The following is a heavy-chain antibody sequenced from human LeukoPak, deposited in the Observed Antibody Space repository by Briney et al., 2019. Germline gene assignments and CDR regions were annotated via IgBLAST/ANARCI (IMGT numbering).Heavy chain of an antibody. CDR2: ISAYNGNT. Sequence: ASVKVSCKASGYTFTSYGISWVRQAPGQGLEWMGWISAYNGNTNYAQKLQGRVTMTTDTSTSTAYMELRRLRSDDTAVYYCARRYSGYDSRSFDYWGQGTLVTVSS. CDR1: GYTFTSYG. V-gene: IGHV1-18*01. CDR3: ARRYSGYDSRSFDY. D-gene: IGHD5-12*01. J-gene: IGHJ4*02.